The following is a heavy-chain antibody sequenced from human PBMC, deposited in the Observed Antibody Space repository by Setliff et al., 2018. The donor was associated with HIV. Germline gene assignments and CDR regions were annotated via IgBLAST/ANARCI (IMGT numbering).Heavy chain of an antibody. V-gene: IGHV1-2*02. CDR1: GYTFMDYY. J-gene: IGHJ6*03. CDR3: ARDGRDCASTNCNGNYMEV. CDR2: INPHNGGT. D-gene: IGHD2-2*01. Sequence: ASVKVSCKASGYTFMDYYVHWVRQAPGQGLEWMGWINPHNGGTHYAQRFEGGVTMTRDTSIATGYMELRSLTSDDTAVYYCARDGRDCASTNCNGNYMEVWGKGTTVTVSS.